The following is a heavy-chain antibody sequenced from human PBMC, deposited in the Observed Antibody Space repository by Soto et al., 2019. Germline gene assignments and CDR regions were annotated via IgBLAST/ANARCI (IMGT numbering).Heavy chain of an antibody. Sequence: PGGSLRLSCAASGFTFSSYSMNWVRQAPGKGLEWVSSISSSSSYIYYADSVKGRFTISRDNAKNSLYLQMSSLRAEDTAVYYCARGLMAARLYYYYGMDVWGQGTTVTVSS. CDR1: GFTFSSYS. CDR3: ARGLMAARLYYYYGMDV. CDR2: ISSSSSYI. V-gene: IGHV3-21*01. D-gene: IGHD6-6*01. J-gene: IGHJ6*02.